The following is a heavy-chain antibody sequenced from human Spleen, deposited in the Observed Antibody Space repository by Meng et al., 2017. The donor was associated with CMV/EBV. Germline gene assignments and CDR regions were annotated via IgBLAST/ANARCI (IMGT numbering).Heavy chain of an antibody. J-gene: IGHJ6*02. CDR2: INSDGSSA. CDR1: GFIVITTE. V-gene: IGHV3-74*01. Sequence: GESLKISCAASGFIVITTEMSWVRQAPGKGLVWVSRINSDGSSASYADFVKGRFTISRDNAKNTLYLQMNSLRAEDTAVYYCTGIGSTSFGPMDVWGQGTTVTVSS. D-gene: IGHD2-2*01. CDR3: TGIGSTSFGPMDV.